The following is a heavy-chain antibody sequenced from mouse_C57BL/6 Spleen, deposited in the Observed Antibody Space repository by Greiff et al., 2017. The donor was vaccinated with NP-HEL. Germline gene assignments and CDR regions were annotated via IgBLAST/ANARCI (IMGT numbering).Heavy chain of an antibody. CDR3: ARRDYYGSSYPFDY. V-gene: IGHV1-64*01. J-gene: IGHJ2*01. CDR1: GYTFTSYW. D-gene: IGHD1-1*01. Sequence: QVQLQQPGAELVKPGASVKLSCKASGYTFTSYWMHWVKQRPGQGLEWIGMIHPNSGSTNYNEKFKSKATLTVDKSSSTAYMQLSSLTSEDSAVYYCARRDYYGSSYPFDYWGQGTTLTVSS. CDR2: IHPNSGST.